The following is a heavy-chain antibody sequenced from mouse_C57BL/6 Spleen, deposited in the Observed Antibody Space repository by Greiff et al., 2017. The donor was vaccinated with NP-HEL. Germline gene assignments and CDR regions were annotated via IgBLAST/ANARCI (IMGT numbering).Heavy chain of an antibody. V-gene: IGHV5-17*01. J-gene: IGHJ1*03. CDR2: ISSGSSTI. CDR1: GFTFSDYG. CDR3: ARRSLPWYFDV. Sequence: EVKLVESGGGLVKPGGSLKLSCAASGFTFSDYGMHWVRQAPEKGLEWVAYISSGSSTIYYADTVKGRFTISRDNAKNTLFLQMTSLRSEDTAMYYCARRSLPWYFDVWGTGTTVTVSS. D-gene: IGHD6-2*01.